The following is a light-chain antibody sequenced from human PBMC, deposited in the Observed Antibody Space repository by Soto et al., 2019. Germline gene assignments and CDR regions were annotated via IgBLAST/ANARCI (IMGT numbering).Light chain of an antibody. CDR1: SSDVGGYNF. V-gene: IGLV2-8*01. J-gene: IGLJ2*01. Sequence: QSVLTQPPSASWSPGQSVTISCTGTSSDVGGYNFVSWYQQHPGKAPKLMIFEVNKRPSGVPDRFSGSKSGNTASLTVSGLQAEDEADYYCSSYAGTNVVFGGGTKLTVL. CDR3: SSYAGTNVV. CDR2: EVN.